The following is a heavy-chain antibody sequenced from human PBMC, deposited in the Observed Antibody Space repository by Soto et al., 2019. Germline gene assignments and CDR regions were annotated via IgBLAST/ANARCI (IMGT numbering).Heavy chain of an antibody. J-gene: IGHJ3*02. D-gene: IGHD3-10*01. CDR3: ARRYGGAFDI. V-gene: IGHV4-39*01. CDR2: VFYSGGT. CDR1: GDTITSAAYY. Sequence: SETLSLTCTVSGDTITSAAYYWGWIRQPPGKGLEWIGTVFYSGGTSYNSSLRSRATISVDTSKNQFSLSLTSVTAADTAVYYCARRYGGAFDIWGQGTMVTVSS.